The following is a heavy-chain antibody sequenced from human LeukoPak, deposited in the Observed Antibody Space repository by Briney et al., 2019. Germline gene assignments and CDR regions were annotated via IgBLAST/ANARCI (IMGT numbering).Heavy chain of an antibody. CDR3: ARRDPPPYGMHV. CDR1: GGSISSSSYY. Sequence: SETLSLTCSVSGGSISSSSYYWSWIRQTPGKGLEWIGYIYYSGSTNYNPSLKSRVTISVDTSKNQFSLKLSSVTAADTAVYYCARRDPPPYGMHVWGQGTTVTVSS. V-gene: IGHV4-61*01. J-gene: IGHJ6*02. D-gene: IGHD5-24*01. CDR2: IYYSGST.